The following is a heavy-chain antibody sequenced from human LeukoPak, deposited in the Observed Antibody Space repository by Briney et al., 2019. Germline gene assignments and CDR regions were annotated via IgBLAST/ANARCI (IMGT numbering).Heavy chain of an antibody. D-gene: IGHD6-19*01. J-gene: IGHJ4*02. CDR2: ISGSGGST. CDR3: AKILSSGWYYFDY. V-gene: IGHV3-23*01. CDR1: GFTFNSYS. Sequence: GGSLRFSCAASGFTFNSYSMSWVRQAPGKGLKWVSGISGSGGSTYYADSVKGRFTISKDDSKNTLNLQMSSLRAEDTATYYCAKILSSGWYYFDYWGQGTLVTVSS.